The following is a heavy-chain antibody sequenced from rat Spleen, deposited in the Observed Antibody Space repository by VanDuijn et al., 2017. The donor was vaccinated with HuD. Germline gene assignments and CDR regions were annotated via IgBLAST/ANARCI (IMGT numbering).Heavy chain of an antibody. V-gene: IGHV2-63*01. CDR1: GFSLTSYY. J-gene: IGHJ4*01. CDR2: MRHNGDT. CDR3: TRDGTTGIFAYVMDA. Sequence: QVQLKETGPGLVQPTQTLSITCTVSGFSLTSYYMQWVRQSPGKGLEWMGRMRHNGDTSYNSVLKSRLSISRDTSKNQVFLKMNSLQTDDTGTYYCTRDGTTGIFAYVMDAWGQGASVTVSS. D-gene: IGHD1-9*01.